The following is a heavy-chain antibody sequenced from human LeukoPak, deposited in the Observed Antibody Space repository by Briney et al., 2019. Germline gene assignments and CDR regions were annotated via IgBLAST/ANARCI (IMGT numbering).Heavy chain of an antibody. CDR1: GYTFTINY. V-gene: IGHV1-46*01. CDR3: ARDLVDTAMAYDY. D-gene: IGHD5-18*01. J-gene: IGHJ4*02. CDR2: ISPSGGST. Sequence: ASVKVSCKAFGYTFTINYMHWVRQAPGQGPEWMGVISPSGGSTTYAQKFQGRVTLTRDMSTSTDYLELSSLRSEDTAVYYCARDLVDTAMAYDYWGQGTLVTVSS.